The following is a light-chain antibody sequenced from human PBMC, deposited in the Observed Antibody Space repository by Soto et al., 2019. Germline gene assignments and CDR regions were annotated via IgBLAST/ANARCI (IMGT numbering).Light chain of an antibody. Sequence: EIVLTQSPGTLSLSPGERATLSCRASQSVSSSYLAWYQQKPGRAPRLLIYGASSRATGIPDRVSGSGSGTDFTLTISRLEPEDFAVYYCQQYGSSPTFGQGTKLEIK. J-gene: IGKJ2*01. CDR3: QQYGSSPT. CDR1: QSVSSSY. CDR2: GAS. V-gene: IGKV3-20*01.